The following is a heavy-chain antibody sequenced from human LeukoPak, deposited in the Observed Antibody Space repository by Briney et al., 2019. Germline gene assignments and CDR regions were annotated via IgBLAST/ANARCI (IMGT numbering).Heavy chain of an antibody. V-gene: IGHV4-59*08. J-gene: IGHJ3*02. CDR1: GGSISGYY. CDR2: VYSSGNT. Sequence: SETLSLTCTVSGGSISGYYCSWVRQPPGKAMEWIGYVYSSGNTNYNPSQKSRVTLSVDTSKNQFSLNLVSVTAADTAVYYCARHPPSSAGAFDILGQGTMVTVSS. CDR3: ARHPPSSAGAFDI. D-gene: IGHD3-10*01.